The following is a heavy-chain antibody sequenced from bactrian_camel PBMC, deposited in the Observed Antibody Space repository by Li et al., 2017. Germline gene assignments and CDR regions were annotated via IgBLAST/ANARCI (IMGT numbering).Heavy chain of an antibody. Sequence: VQLVESGGGLVQPGRSLRLSCGASGFTFTSYDVMSWVRQAPGKGLEWESSVHTDGTRTYYADFVKGRFTISRDNAKSTAHLQMNSLKPEDTGMHYCAADPAMGWRCPDEYNYWGQWTQVTVS. CDR3: AADPAMGWRCPDEYNY. CDR1: GFTFTSYD. D-gene: IGHD3*01. J-gene: IGHJ4*01. V-gene: IGHV3S10*01. CDR2: VHTDGTRT.